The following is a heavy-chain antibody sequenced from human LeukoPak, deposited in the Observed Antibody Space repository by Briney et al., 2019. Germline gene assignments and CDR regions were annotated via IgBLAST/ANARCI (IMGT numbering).Heavy chain of an antibody. V-gene: IGHV1-2*02. CDR2: INPNSGGT. Sequence: ASVKVSCKTSGYTFTEYYIHWVRQAPGQGLEWMGWINPNSGGTNDAQKFQGRVTMTRDTSISTAYMELSRLRSDDTAVYYCAGTYGSGSYYNGAFDYWGQGTLVTVSS. CDR3: AGTYGSGSYYNGAFDY. D-gene: IGHD3-10*01. CDR1: GYTFTEYY. J-gene: IGHJ4*02.